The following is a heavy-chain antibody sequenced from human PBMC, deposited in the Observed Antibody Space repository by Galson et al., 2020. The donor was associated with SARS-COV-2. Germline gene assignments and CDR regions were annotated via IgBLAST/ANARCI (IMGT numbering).Heavy chain of an antibody. CDR1: GFTFSTYS. V-gene: IGHV3-23*01. Sequence: TGGSLRLSCAASGFTFSTYSMSWVRQAPGKGLEWVSVINYSGGRTSYADSVKGRFTISRDNSKSTLYLQMNSLRAEDTALYYCAKDLAGYGDRGGFDYWGQGTLVTVSS. J-gene: IGHJ4*02. CDR2: INYSGGRT. D-gene: IGHD4-17*01. CDR3: AKDLAGYGDRGGFDY.